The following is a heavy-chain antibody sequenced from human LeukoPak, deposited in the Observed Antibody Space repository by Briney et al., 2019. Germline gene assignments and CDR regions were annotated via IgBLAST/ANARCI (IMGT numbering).Heavy chain of an antibody. CDR1: GGSISSSSYY. V-gene: IGHV4-39*07. D-gene: IGHD3-22*01. CDR3: ARGRSYYDSSGYYPLDY. CDR2: IYYSGST. Sequence: PSETLSLTCTVSGGSISSSSYYWGWIRQPPGKGLEWIGSIYYSGSTYYNPSLKSRVTISVDTSKNQFSLKLSSVTAADTAVYYCARGRSYYDSSGYYPLDYWGQGTLVTVSS. J-gene: IGHJ4*02.